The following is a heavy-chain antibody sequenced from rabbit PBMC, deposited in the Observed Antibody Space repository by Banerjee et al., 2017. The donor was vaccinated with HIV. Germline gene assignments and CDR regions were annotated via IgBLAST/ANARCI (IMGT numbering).Heavy chain of an antibody. J-gene: IGHJ3*01. CDR1: GFSFSSSYW. CDR3: AREAYSSGLGDGFDL. D-gene: IGHD4-1*01. Sequence: EESGGDLVKPEGSLTLTCTASGFSFSSSYWICWVRQAPGKGLEWIACIYAGSSGSTYYANWAKGRFTISKTSSTTVTLQMTSLTAADTATYFCAREAYSSGLGDGFDLWGQGTLVTVS. V-gene: IGHV1S45*01. CDR2: IYAGSSGST.